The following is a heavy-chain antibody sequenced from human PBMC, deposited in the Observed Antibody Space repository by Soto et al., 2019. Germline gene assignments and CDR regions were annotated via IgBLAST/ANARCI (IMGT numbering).Heavy chain of an antibody. Sequence: SETLSLTCAVSGGSISSGGYSWSWIRQPPGKGLEWIGYIYHSGSTYYNPSLKSRVTISVDRSKNQFSLHLNSVTPEDTAVYYCARYCSGGSCQGVDGMGVWGQGTTVTVSS. CDR2: IYHSGST. CDR3: ARYCSGGSCQGVDGMGV. D-gene: IGHD2-15*01. V-gene: IGHV4-30-2*01. CDR1: GGSISSGGYS. J-gene: IGHJ6*01.